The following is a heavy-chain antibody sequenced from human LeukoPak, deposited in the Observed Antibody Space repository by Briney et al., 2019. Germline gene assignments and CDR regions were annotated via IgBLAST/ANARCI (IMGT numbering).Heavy chain of an antibody. CDR2: MNPNSGNT. CDR1: GYTFTSYD. V-gene: IGHV1-8*01. CDR3: ARFQTPYSYAFIYYYYYYMDV. D-gene: IGHD5-18*01. Sequence: ASVKVSCKASGYTFTSYDINWVRRATGQGLEWMGWMNPNSGNTGYAQKFQGRVTMTRNTSISTAYMELSSLRSEDTAVYYCARFQTPYSYAFIYYYYYYMDVWGKGTTVTVSS. J-gene: IGHJ6*03.